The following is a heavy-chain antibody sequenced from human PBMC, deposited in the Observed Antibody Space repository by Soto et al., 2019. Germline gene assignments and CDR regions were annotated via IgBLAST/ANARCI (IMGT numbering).Heavy chain of an antibody. CDR3: ANLNWGWLDINWFDP. CDR2: IIPILGIA. V-gene: IGHV1-69*02. J-gene: IGHJ5*02. Sequence: VASVKGSCKASGGTFSSYTISWVRQAPGQGLEWMGRIIPILGIANYAQKFQGRVTITADKSTSTAYMELSSLRSEDTAVYYCANLNWGWLDINWFDPWGQGTLVTVSS. D-gene: IGHD3-16*01. CDR1: GGTFSSYT.